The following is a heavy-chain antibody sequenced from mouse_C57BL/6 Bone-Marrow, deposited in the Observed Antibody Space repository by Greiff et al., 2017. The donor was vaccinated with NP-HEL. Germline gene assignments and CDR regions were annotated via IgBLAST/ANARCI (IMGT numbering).Heavy chain of an antibody. V-gene: IGHV1-76*01. CDR2: IYPGSGNT. J-gene: IGHJ3*01. Sequence: VHLVESGAELVRPGASVKLSCKASGYTFTDYYINWVKQRPGQGLEWIARIYPGSGNTYYNEKFKGKATLTAEKSSSTAYMQLSSLTSEDSAVYFCANDGYSFAYWGQGTLVTVSA. D-gene: IGHD2-3*01. CDR1: GYTFTDYY. CDR3: ANDGYSFAY.